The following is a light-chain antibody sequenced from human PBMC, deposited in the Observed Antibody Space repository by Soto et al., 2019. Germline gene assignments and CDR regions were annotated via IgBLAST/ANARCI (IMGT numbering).Light chain of an antibody. CDR2: EVS. CDR3: SSYRDSDTVV. V-gene: IGLV2-14*01. J-gene: IGLJ2*01. Sequence: QSVLTQPASVSGSPGQSITISCTGTSSDVGGYNSVSWYQQRPGKAPELMIYEVSNRPSEISHRFSGSKSGNTASLTISGLQAEDEADYYCSSYRDSDTVVFGGGTQLTVL. CDR1: SSDVGGYNS.